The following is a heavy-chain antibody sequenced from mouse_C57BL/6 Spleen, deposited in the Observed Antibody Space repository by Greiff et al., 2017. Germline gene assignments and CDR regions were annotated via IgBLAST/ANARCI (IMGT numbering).Heavy chain of an antibody. CDR2: INPSTGGT. J-gene: IGHJ2*01. CDR3: AREDWDY. D-gene: IGHD4-1*01. V-gene: IGHV1-42*01. Sequence: EVKVVESGPELVKPGASVKISCKASGYSFTGYYMNWVKQSPEKSLEWIGEINPSTGGTTYNQKFKAKATLTVDKSSSTAYMQLKSLTSEDSAVYYCAREDWDYWGQGTTLTVSS. CDR1: GYSFTGYY.